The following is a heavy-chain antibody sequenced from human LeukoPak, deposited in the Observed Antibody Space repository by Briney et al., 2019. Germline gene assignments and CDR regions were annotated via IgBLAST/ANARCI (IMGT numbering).Heavy chain of an antibody. CDR3: ARVTGFTYYYGSGKRDPYDWLHP. J-gene: IGHJ5*02. V-gene: IGHV4-34*01. CDR1: GVTFSGYY. Sequence: PGESLSLTCAVYGVTFSGYYLSWIRQPPGKGLEWVGVINHGGSTNYNASLKCRVTISVDTSKNQFSLKLSSVTAADTAVYYCARVTGFTYYYGSGKRDPYDWLHPWGQGTLVPVSS. CDR2: INHGGST. D-gene: IGHD3-10*01.